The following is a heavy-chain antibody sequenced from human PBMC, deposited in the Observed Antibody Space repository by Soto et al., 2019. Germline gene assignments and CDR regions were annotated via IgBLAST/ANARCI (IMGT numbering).Heavy chain of an antibody. D-gene: IGHD5-12*01. J-gene: IGHJ5*02. V-gene: IGHV4-39*01. CDR1: GGSISSSSYY. CDR3: ARRGYGGYDLGAWDCFDP. CDR2: IYYSGST. Sequence: QLQLQESGPGLVKPSETLSLTCTVSGGSISSSSYYWGWIRQPPGKGLEWIGSIYYSGSTYYNPCLQRQLTISGDTSLNQFSLKLTYVAAAATGVYYCARRGYGGYDLGAWDCFDPWGQGTLVTVSS.